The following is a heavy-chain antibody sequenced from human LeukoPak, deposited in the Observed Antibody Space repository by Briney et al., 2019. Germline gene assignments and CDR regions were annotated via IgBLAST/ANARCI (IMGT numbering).Heavy chain of an antibody. CDR2: IYYSGST. V-gene: IGHV4-31*03. D-gene: IGHD3-10*01. Sequence: SEALSLTCTVSGGSISSGGYYWSWIRQHPGKGLEWIGYIYYSGSTYYNPSLKSRVTISVDTSKNQFSLKLSSVTAADTAVYYCARGKGDNWFDPWGQGTLVTVSS. CDR3: ARGKGDNWFDP. J-gene: IGHJ5*02. CDR1: GGSISSGGYY.